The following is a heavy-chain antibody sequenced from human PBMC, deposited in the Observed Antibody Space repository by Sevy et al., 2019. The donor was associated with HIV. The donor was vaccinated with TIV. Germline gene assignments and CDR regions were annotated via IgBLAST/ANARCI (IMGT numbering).Heavy chain of an antibody. CDR2: IIPIFGTA. D-gene: IGHD6-19*01. V-gene: IGHV1-69*13. CDR3: GRVGEQWLVAPWAFDI. CDR1: GGTFSSYA. Sequence: ASVKVSCKASGGTFSSYAISWVRQAPGQGLEWMGGIIPIFGTANYAQKFQGRVTLTADEYTSTAYMELSSRRAEDTAVYYCGRVGEQWLVAPWAFDIWGQGTMVTVSS. J-gene: IGHJ3*02.